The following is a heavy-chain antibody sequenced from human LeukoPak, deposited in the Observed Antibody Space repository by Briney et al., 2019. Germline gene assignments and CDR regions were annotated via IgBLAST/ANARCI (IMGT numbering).Heavy chain of an antibody. V-gene: IGHV4-59*01. CDR3: ARFRNYYDSSGYPYYFDY. CDR2: IYYSGST. D-gene: IGHD3-22*01. CDR1: GGSISSYY. J-gene: IGHJ4*02. Sequence: ASETLSLTCTVSGGSISSYYWSWIRQPPGKGLEWIGYIYYSGSTNYNPSLKSRVTISVDTSKNQFSLKLSSVTAADTAVYYCARFRNYYDSSGYPYYFDYWGQGTLVTVSS.